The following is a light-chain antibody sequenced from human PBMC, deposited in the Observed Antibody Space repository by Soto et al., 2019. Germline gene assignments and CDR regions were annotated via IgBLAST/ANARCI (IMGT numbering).Light chain of an antibody. CDR3: QQRQILSPP. J-gene: IGKJ1*01. CDR2: AAS. V-gene: IGKV1-39*01. CDR1: QTISNH. Sequence: DVQMSKNAAVVSSAEGRGGKITRWASQTISNHLTWYQQKPGKAPKVLILAASSLQSGVPSRFSGSRSGPDFSLTIPSVPPEDFATFYSQQRQILSPPFRLGTKVDIK.